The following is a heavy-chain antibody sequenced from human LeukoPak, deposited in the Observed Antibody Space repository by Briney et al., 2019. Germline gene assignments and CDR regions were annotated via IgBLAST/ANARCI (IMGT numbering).Heavy chain of an antibody. Sequence: ASVKVSCKASGYTFTSYDINWARQAPGQGLEWMGIINPSGGSTSYAQKFQGRVTMTRDMSTSTVYMELSSLRSEDTAVYYCAIEGGIAAAGTYYWGQGTLVTVSS. CDR1: GYTFTSYD. V-gene: IGHV1-46*01. D-gene: IGHD6-13*01. J-gene: IGHJ4*02. CDR2: INPSGGST. CDR3: AIEGGIAAAGTYY.